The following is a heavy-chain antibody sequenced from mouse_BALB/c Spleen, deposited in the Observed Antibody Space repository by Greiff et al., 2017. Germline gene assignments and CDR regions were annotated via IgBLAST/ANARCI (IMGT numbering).Heavy chain of an antibody. CDR2: IYPGNVNT. J-gene: IGHJ3*01. CDR1: GYTFTSYY. V-gene: IGHV1S56*01. Sequence: VKLVESGPELVKPGASVRISCKASGYTFTSYYIHWVKQRPGQGLEWIGWIYPGNVNTKYNEKFKGKATLTADKSSSTAYMQLSSLTSEDSAVYFCARRGYDGGLAYWGQGTLVTVSA. CDR3: ARRGYDGGLAY. D-gene: IGHD2-14*01.